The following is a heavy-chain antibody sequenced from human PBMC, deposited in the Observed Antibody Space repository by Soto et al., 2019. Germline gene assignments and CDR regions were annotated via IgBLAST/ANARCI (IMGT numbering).Heavy chain of an antibody. CDR1: GGTFSSYA. CDR2: IIPIVGTA. J-gene: IGHJ6*02. V-gene: IGHV1-69*12. Sequence: QVQLVQSGAEVKKPGSSVKVSCKASGGTFSSYAISWVRQAAGQGLEWMGGIIPIVGTANPAQKFQGRVTITAEESTSTADNELSSLRSEDTAVYYCASNYDFSFSHGMDVWGQGTTVTVSS. D-gene: IGHD3-3*01. CDR3: ASNYDFSFSHGMDV.